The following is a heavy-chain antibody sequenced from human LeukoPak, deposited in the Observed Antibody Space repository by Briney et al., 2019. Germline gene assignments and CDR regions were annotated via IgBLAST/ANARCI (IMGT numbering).Heavy chain of an antibody. CDR3: ARVRGATSRGDFDF. D-gene: IGHD1-26*01. V-gene: IGHV1-69*05. CDR1: VGTFSSYA. Sequence: ASVKVSCKASVGTFSSYAISWVRQAPGQGREWRGGVIPIFGTANYADEFQGRVTITTDESTSTAYMELSSLRAEDTAVYYCARVRGATSRGDFDFWGQGTLVTVSS. J-gene: IGHJ4*02. CDR2: VIPIFGTA.